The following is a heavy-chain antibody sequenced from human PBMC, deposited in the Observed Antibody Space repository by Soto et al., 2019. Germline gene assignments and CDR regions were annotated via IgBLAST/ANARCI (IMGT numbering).Heavy chain of an antibody. CDR3: ARGDSRDWFDP. Sequence: QVQLQESGPGLVKPSETLSLTCSVSGGSFSSYYWSWIRQPAGKGLEWLGRIYSHGNTNYNPSLKSRVTMSVDTSKNQFSLKLTSVTPADTAVYYCARGDSRDWFDPWGQGTLVTVSS. J-gene: IGHJ5*02. CDR2: IYSHGNT. V-gene: IGHV4-4*07. CDR1: GGSFSSYY.